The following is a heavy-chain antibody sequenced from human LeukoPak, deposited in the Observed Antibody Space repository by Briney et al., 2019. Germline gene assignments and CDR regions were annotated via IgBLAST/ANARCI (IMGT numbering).Heavy chain of an antibody. V-gene: IGHV3-30*02. D-gene: IGHD3-16*01. J-gene: IGHJ4*02. CDR2: IRCDGSNK. CDR3: AKDGRIGYFDY. CDR1: GFAFGSYG. Sequence: GGSLRLSCAASGFAFGSYGMHWVRQAPGKGLEWVAFIRCDGSNKYYADSVKGRFTISRDNSKNTLYLQMNSLRAEDTAVYYCAKDGRIGYFDYWGQGTLVTVSS.